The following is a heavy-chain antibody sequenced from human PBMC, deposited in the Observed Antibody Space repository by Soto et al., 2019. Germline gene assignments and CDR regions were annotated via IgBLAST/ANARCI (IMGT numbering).Heavy chain of an antibody. V-gene: IGHV6-1*01. CDR2: TYYRSQWYR. J-gene: IGHJ3*02. Sequence: PSQTLSLTCSISGDSVSSNSAAWNWIRQSPSIGLEWLGRTYYRSQWYRCYAPFVNSRITINPDTSKNHFSLQLNSVTPEDTAVYYCARERVFLSEAXDIWGRGTMVTXS. D-gene: IGHD3-10*01. CDR3: ARERVFLSEAXDI. CDR1: GDSVSSNSAA.